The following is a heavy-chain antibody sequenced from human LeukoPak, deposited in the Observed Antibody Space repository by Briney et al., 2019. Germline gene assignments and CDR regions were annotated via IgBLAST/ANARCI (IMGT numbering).Heavy chain of an antibody. CDR2: IIPIFGTA. CDR3: ARDYGYGGNSGQTS. J-gene: IGHJ4*02. D-gene: IGHD4-23*01. CDR1: GGTFSSYA. V-gene: IGHV1-69*13. Sequence: ASVTVSCKASGGTFSSYAISWVRQAPGQGLEWMGGIIPIFGTANYAQKFQGRVTITADESTSTAYMELSSLRSEDTAVYYCARDYGYGGNSGQTSWGQGTLVTVSS.